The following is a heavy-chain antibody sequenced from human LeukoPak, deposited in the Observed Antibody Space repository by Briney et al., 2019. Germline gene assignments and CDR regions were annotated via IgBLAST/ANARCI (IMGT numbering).Heavy chain of an antibody. Sequence: SETLSLTCAVYGGSFSGYSCNWIRQPPGKGLEWIGEINHSGSTNYNPSLKSRVTVSVHTSKNQLSLKLSSVTAADTGVYYCARGRPGWFLAFYFDYWGQGNLVTVSS. V-gene: IGHV4-34*01. CDR1: GGSFSGYS. J-gene: IGHJ4*02. CDR2: INHSGST. D-gene: IGHD3-3*01. CDR3: ARGRPGWFLAFYFDY.